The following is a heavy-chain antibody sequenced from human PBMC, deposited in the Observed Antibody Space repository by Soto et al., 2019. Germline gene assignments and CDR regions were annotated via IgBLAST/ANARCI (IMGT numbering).Heavy chain of an antibody. D-gene: IGHD3-22*01. J-gene: IGHJ4*02. CDR2: IWYDGSNK. CDR1: GFTFSSYG. CDR3: ATSGRGAQMIVVVN. V-gene: IGHV3-33*01. Sequence: GGSLRLSCAASGFTFSSYGMHWVRQAPGKGLEWVAVIWYDGSNKYYADSVKGRFTISRDNSKNTLYLQMNSLRAEDTAVYYCATSGRGAQMIVVVNWGQGTLVTVSS.